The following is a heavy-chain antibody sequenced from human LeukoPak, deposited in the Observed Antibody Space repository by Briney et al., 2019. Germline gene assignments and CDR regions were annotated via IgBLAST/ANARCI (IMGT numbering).Heavy chain of an antibody. Sequence: EASVKVPCKASGYTFTGYYMHWVRQAPGQGLEWMGWINPNSGGTNYAQKFQGWVTMTRDTSISTAYMELSRLRSDDTAVYYCARGGSSWYEGYSYGLYYFDYWGQGTLVTVSS. CDR3: ARGGSSWYEGYSYGLYYFDY. D-gene: IGHD5-18*01. J-gene: IGHJ4*02. V-gene: IGHV1-2*04. CDR1: GYTFTGYY. CDR2: INPNSGGT.